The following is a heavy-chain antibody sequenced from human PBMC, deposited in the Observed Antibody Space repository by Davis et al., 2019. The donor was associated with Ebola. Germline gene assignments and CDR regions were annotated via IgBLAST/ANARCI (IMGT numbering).Heavy chain of an antibody. Sequence: SETLSLTCAVYGGSFSGYYWSWIRQPPGKGLEWIGEINHSGSTNYNPSLKSRVTISVDTSKNQFSLKLSSVTAADTAVYYCARDTIFSSGWSLWGQGTLVTVSS. J-gene: IGHJ4*02. CDR1: GGSFSGYY. D-gene: IGHD6-19*01. CDR2: INHSGST. CDR3: ARDTIFSSGWSL. V-gene: IGHV4-34*01.